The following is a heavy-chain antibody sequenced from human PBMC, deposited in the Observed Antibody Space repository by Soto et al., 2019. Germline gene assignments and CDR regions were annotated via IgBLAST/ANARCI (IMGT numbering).Heavy chain of an antibody. V-gene: IGHV3-66*01. CDR1: GFTVSSNY. D-gene: IGHD2-15*01. CDR3: ARECGRPCTNAFDL. J-gene: IGHJ3*01. CDR2: LYPGPGT. Sequence: VKLVESGGGLVQPGGSLRLSCAASGFTVSSNYMNWVRQALGKGQEWLSVLYPGPGTYYAVSVKYRITISRDDSRITLYLQFNSLRAEDSAIYYCARECGRPCTNAFDLWGQGTRVTVSP.